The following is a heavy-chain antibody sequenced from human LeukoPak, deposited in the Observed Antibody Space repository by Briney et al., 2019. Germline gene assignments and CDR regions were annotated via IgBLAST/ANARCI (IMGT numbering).Heavy chain of an antibody. CDR1: GGSISSYY. CDR3: ARALGRGYYYGSGSENFDY. Sequence: RASETLSLTCTVSGGSISSYYWSWIRQPPGKGLEWIGYIYYSGSTNYNPSLKSRVTISVDTSKNQFSLKLSSVTAADTAVYYCARALGRGYYYGSGSENFDYWGQGTLVTVSS. D-gene: IGHD3-10*01. CDR2: IYYSGST. V-gene: IGHV4-59*01. J-gene: IGHJ4*02.